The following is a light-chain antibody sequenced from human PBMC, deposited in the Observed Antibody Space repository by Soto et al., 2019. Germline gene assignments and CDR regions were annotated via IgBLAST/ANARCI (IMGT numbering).Light chain of an antibody. J-gene: IGLJ1*01. CDR2: EVY. Sequence: QSALTQPASVSGSPGQSITISCTGTGSDVGSYDYVSWYQHHPGKAPKLIIYEVYYRPSGVSDRFSGSKSGNTASLTVSGLQAEDEADHFCCSYGRGSSLYVFGTGTKVTVL. CDR1: GSDVGSYDY. V-gene: IGLV2-14*01. CDR3: CSYGRGSSLYV.